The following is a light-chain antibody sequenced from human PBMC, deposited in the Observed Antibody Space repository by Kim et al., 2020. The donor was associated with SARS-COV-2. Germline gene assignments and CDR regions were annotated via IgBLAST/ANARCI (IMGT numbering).Light chain of an antibody. J-gene: IGLJ3*02. V-gene: IGLV3-1*01. Sequence: SYELTQPPSVSVSPGQTASITCSGDKLGDKYACWYQQKPGQSPVLVIYQDNKRPSGIPERFSGSNSGNTATLTISGTQAMDEADYYCQAWDSSTAWVFGGGTQMNVL. CDR3: QAWDSSTAWV. CDR1: KLGDKY. CDR2: QDN.